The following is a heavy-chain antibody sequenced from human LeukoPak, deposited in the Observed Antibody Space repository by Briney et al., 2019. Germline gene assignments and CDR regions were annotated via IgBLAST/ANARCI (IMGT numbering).Heavy chain of an antibody. Sequence: PGGSLRLSCAASGFTFSSYSMNWVRQAPGKGLEWVSSISSSSSYIYYADSVKGRFTISRDNAKNSLYLQMNSLRAEDTAVYYCARDDRHHPPGIFDYWGQGTLVTVSS. V-gene: IGHV3-21*01. CDR2: ISSSSSYI. CDR3: ARDDRHHPPGIFDY. CDR1: GFTFSSYS. D-gene: IGHD3-10*01. J-gene: IGHJ4*02.